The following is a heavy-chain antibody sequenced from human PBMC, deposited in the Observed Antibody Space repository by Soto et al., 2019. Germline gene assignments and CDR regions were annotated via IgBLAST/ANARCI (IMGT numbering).Heavy chain of an antibody. J-gene: IGHJ4*02. V-gene: IGHV4-31*03. D-gene: IGHD3-3*01. CDR3: ARVNRDVLRFSGAFDY. Sequence: QVKLQESGPGLVKPSQTLSFTCTVSGGSISSGGYYWGWVRQHPGKGLGWIGYLYYSGITYYNPSLQSRVTISVDTSKNQFSLNLSSVTAADTAVYYCARVNRDVLRFSGAFDYWGQGSLVTVSS. CDR2: LYYSGIT. CDR1: GGSISSGGYY.